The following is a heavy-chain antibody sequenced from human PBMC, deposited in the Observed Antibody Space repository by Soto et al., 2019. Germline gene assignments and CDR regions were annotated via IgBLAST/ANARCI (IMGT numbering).Heavy chain of an antibody. V-gene: IGHV6-1*01. CDR1: GDSVSDSSVS. Sequence: PSQTLSLTCAISGDSVSDSSVSWNWIRQSPSRGLEWLGRTYYRAKWSYDYAVSVRSRITINPDTSKNQFSLQLNSVTPEDTAVYYCARDHESTVVFDYWGQGTLVTVSS. D-gene: IGHD2-15*01. CDR2: TYYRAKWSY. CDR3: ARDHESTVVFDY. J-gene: IGHJ4*02.